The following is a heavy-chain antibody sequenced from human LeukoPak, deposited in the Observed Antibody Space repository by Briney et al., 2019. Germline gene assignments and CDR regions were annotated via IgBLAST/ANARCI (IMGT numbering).Heavy chain of an antibody. J-gene: IGHJ4*02. CDR2: IRYDGSYQ. CDR1: GFTFSSYG. CDR3: ARVRGASSSSWCFDY. V-gene: IGHV3-30*02. D-gene: IGHD6-13*01. Sequence: GGSLRLSCAASGFTFSSYGMHWVRQAPGKGLEWVATIRYDGSYQWYAESVKGRFTISRDNSKNTLYLQINSLRAEDTAVYYCARVRGASSSSWCFDYWGEGTLVTVSS.